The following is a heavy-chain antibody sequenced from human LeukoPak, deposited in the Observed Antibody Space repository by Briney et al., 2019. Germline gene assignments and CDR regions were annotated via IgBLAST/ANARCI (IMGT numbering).Heavy chain of an antibody. D-gene: IGHD6-19*01. CDR3: ARDPLAMYSSGWYRDFDL. Sequence: SETLSLTCAVSGGSISSSNWWSWVRQPPGKGLEWIGEIYHSGSTNYNPSLKSRVTISVDKSKNQFSLKLSSVTAADTAVYYCARDPLAMYSSGWYRDFDLWGRGTLVTVSS. CDR2: IYHSGST. J-gene: IGHJ2*01. CDR1: GGSISSSNW. V-gene: IGHV4-4*02.